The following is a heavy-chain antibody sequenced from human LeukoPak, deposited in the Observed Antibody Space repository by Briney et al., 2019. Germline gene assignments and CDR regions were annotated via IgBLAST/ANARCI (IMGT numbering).Heavy chain of an antibody. Sequence: PGGSLRLSCAASGFTFSSNWLSWVRQAPGKGLEWVANINQDGSEKYYVDSVKGRFTISRDSAKNSVYLQMDSLRAEDTAVYYCARGRPGVGIVIDYWGQGTLVTVSS. CDR3: ARGRPGVGIVIDY. D-gene: IGHD7-27*01. CDR2: INQDGSEK. J-gene: IGHJ4*02. CDR1: GFTFSSNW. V-gene: IGHV3-7*01.